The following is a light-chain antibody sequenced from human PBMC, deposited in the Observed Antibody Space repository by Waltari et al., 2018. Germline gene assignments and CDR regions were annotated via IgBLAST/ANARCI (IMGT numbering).Light chain of an antibody. J-gene: IGLJ2*01. V-gene: IGLV4-69*01. CDR2: VNSDGSH. CDR3: QTWDTDIPVV. CDR1: RRHSSYA. Sequence: QLVVTQSPSASASLGASVKLTCTLSRRHSSYAIAWHPQQQEKCTRYLMKVNSDGSHTKGDGISDRFSGSSSGAERYLTISSLQSEDEADYYCQTWDTDIPVVFGGGTKLTVL.